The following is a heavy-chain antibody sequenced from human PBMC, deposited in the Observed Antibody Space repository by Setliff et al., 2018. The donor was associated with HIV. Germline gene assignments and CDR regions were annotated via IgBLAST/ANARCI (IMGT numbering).Heavy chain of an antibody. D-gene: IGHD3-10*01. CDR1: GYTFTNYG. CDR2: LASYNDDA. V-gene: IGHV1-18*01. J-gene: IGHJ4*02. Sequence: ASVKVSCKASGYTFTNYGITWVRQAPGHGLEWMGWLASYNDDANYAQNLQGRVTMTTDKSTSAAYMELSSLRSEDTAVYYCTRRTYYYGSGRYFPPDYWGQGTLVTVSS. CDR3: TRRTYYYGSGRYFPPDY.